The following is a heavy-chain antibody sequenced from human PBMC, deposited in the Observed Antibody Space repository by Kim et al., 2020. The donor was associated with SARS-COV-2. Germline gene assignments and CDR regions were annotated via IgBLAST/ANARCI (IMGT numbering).Heavy chain of an antibody. Sequence: GGSLRLSCAASGFTFSSYSMNWVRQAPGKGLEWVSYISSSSSTIYYADSVKGRFTISRDNAKNSLYLQMNSLRDEDTAVYYCARETDSSGYYLTYYYYYYGMDVWGQGTTVTVSS. D-gene: IGHD3-22*01. V-gene: IGHV3-48*02. J-gene: IGHJ6*02. CDR2: ISSSSSTI. CDR1: GFTFSSYS. CDR3: ARETDSSGYYLTYYYYYYGMDV.